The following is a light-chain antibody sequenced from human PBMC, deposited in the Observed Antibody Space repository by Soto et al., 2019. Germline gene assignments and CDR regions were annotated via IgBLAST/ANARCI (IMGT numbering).Light chain of an antibody. Sequence: EIVLTQSPATLSLSPGERATLSCRASQSVSSYLAWYQQKPGQAPRLLIYDASNRATGIPARFSGSGSGTDFTLTSSSLEPEDVAVYYCQHRSNWPLTFGGGTKVEIK. V-gene: IGKV3-11*01. CDR3: QHRSNWPLT. CDR2: DAS. CDR1: QSVSSY. J-gene: IGKJ4*01.